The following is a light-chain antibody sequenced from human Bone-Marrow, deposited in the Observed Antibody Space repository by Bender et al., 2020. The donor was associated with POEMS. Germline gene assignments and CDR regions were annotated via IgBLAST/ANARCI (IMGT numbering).Light chain of an antibody. CDR1: SSNIGANT. Sequence: QTDLIQPPSASGAPGQRITISCSGSSSNIGANTVTWYQQLPGSAPRLLIYSDNQRPSGVPDRFSGSKSGTSASLAISGLQSEDEADYYCATWGDGLSPRGVFGGGTRVTVL. CDR2: SDN. J-gene: IGLJ3*02. CDR3: ATWGDGLSPRGV. V-gene: IGLV1-44*01.